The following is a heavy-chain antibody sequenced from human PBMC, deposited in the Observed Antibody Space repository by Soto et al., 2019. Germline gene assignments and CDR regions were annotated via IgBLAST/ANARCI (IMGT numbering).Heavy chain of an antibody. CDR2: IWYDGSNK. J-gene: IGHJ4*02. D-gene: IGHD5-12*01. CDR1: GFTFSSYG. V-gene: IGHV3-33*01. Sequence: QVQLVESGGGVVQPGRSLRLSCAASGFTFSSYGMHWVRQAPGKGLEWVAVIWYDGSNKYYADSVKGRFTISRDNSKNTLYLQMNSLRAEDTAVYYCARSNIVATNTHFDYWGQGPLVTVSS. CDR3: ARSNIVATNTHFDY.